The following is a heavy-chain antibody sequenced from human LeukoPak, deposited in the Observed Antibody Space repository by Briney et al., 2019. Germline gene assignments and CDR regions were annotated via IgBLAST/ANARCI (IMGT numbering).Heavy chain of an antibody. Sequence: SETLSLTCTVSGGSISSGSYYWSWIRQPAGKGLEWIGRIYTSGSTNYNPSLKSRVTISVDTSKNQFSLKLSSVTAADTAVYYCASGLVGATTDDWGQGTLVTVSS. D-gene: IGHD1-26*01. CDR1: GGSISSGSYY. J-gene: IGHJ4*02. V-gene: IGHV4-61*02. CDR3: ASGLVGATTDD. CDR2: IYTSGST.